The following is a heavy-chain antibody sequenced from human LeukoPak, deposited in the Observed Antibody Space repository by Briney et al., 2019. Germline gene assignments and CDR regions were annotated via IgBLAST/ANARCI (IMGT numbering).Heavy chain of an antibody. J-gene: IGHJ6*02. CDR2: TYYRSKWYN. Sequence: SQTLSLTWAISGDSVSSNSAAWNWIRQSPSRGLEWLGRTYYRSKWYNDYAVSVKSRITINPDTSKNQFSLQLNSVTPEDTAVYYCARELGYCSSTSCYYYYGMDVWGQGTTVTVSS. CDR1: GDSVSSNSAA. CDR3: ARELGYCSSTSCYYYYGMDV. V-gene: IGHV6-1*01. D-gene: IGHD2-2*01.